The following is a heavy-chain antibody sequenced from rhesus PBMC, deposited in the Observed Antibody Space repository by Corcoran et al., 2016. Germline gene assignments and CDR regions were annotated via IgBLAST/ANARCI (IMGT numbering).Heavy chain of an antibody. CDR2: IYGNGSST. J-gene: IGHJ4*01. CDR1: GGSISSSY. Sequence: QLQLQESGPGLVKPSETLSVTCVVSGGSISSSYWSWIRQATGKGLEWIGNIYGNGSSTNYNPSLKSQVTLSVDTSKNQRSMKLSSVTAADTAVYYCASEGAAAPFDYWGQGVLVTVSS. D-gene: IGHD6-25*01. CDR3: ASEGAAAPFDY. V-gene: IGHV4-169*02.